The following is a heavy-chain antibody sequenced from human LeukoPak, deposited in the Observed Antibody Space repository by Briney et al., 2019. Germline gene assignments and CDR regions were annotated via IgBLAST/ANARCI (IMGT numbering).Heavy chain of an antibody. Sequence: GSLRLSCAASVFTFSSYWMSCVRQAPGKGLEWIGEINHSGSTNYNPSLRSRVTISVDTSKTQFSLKLSSVTAADTAVYYCAREGVRWLQLQYFDYWGQGTLVTVSS. J-gene: IGHJ4*02. CDR1: VFTFSSYW. CDR2: INHSGST. D-gene: IGHD5-24*01. V-gene: IGHV4-34*01. CDR3: AREGVRWLQLQYFDY.